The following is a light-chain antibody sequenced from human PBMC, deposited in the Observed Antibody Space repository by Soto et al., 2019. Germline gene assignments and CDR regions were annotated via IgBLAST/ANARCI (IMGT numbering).Light chain of an antibody. V-gene: IGLV4-69*01. J-gene: IGLJ2*01. CDR2: VNSDGSH. CDR1: SEHSGYA. Sequence: QSVLTQSPSASASLGDSVKLTCTLSSEHSGYAIAWHQQQPEKGPRYLMKVNSDGSHSKGDGIPDRFSGSSSGAERYLTVTSLQSEDEADYYCQTWGTCIEAVVFGGGTKLTVL. CDR3: QTWGTCIEAVV.